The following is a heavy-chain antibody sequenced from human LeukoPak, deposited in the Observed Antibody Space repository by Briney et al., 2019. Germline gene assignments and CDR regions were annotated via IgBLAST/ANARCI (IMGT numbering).Heavy chain of an antibody. CDR1: GGTFSSYA. J-gene: IGHJ4*02. CDR3: ARAAAGTTDYFDY. CDR2: IIPIFGTA. Sequence: ASVKVSCKASGGTFSSYAISWVRQAPGQGLEWMGGIIPIFGTANYAQKFQGRVTITADKSTSTAYMELSSLRSEDTAVYYCARAAAGTTDYFDYWGQGTLVTVSS. V-gene: IGHV1-69*06. D-gene: IGHD1-7*01.